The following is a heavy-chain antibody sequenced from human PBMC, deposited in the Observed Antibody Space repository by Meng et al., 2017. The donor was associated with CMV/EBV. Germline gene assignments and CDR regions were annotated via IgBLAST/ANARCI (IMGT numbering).Heavy chain of an antibody. CDR3: AEGDYGDAQV. CDR1: GYTFTSYY. J-gene: IGHJ4*02. V-gene: IGHV1-46*01. Sequence: GLLVQPGAEVKTPGSLVKVSSKASGYTFTSYYMHWVRQAPGQGLEWMGIINPSGGSTSYAQKFQGRVTMTRDTSTSTVYMELSSLRSEDTAVYYCAEGDYGDAQVWGQGTLVTVSS. CDR2: INPSGGST. D-gene: IGHD4-17*01.